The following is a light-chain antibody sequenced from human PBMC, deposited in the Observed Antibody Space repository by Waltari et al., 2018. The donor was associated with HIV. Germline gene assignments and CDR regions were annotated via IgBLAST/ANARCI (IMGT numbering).Light chain of an antibody. J-gene: IGLJ3*02. Sequence: QSVLTQPPSVSGAPGQRVTISCTGSSSNIGAGYDVHWYQQLPGTAPKLLLYGNRNRPSGVPDRFSGSKSGTSASLAITGLQAEDEADYSCQSYDSSLSGSVFGGGTKLTVL. CDR3: QSYDSSLSGSV. V-gene: IGLV1-40*01. CDR2: GNR. CDR1: SSNIGAGYD.